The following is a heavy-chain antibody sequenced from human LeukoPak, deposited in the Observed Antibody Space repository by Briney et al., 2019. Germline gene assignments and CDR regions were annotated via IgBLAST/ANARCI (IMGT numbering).Heavy chain of an antibody. D-gene: IGHD6-13*01. J-gene: IGHJ4*02. Sequence: SETLSLTCTVSGGSISSYHWSWIRQPPGKGLEWIGYIYYSGSTNYNPSLKSRVTISVDTSKNQFSLKLSSVTAADTAVYYCARRGIAAAGAIDYWGQGTLVTVSS. CDR3: ARRGIAAAGAIDY. V-gene: IGHV4-59*01. CDR1: GGSISSYH. CDR2: IYYSGST.